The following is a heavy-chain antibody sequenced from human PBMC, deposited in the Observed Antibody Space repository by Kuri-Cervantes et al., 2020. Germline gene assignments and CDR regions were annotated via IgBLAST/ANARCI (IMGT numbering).Heavy chain of an antibody. V-gene: IGHV4-30-4*08. CDR3: ARDGSSGYHGYYYYGMDV. Sequence: SWVRQAPGKGLEWIGYIYYSGSTYYNPSLKSRVTISVDTSKNQFSLKLSSVTAADTAVYYCARDGSSGYHGYYYYGMDVWGQGTTVTVSS. CDR2: IYYSGST. J-gene: IGHJ6*02. D-gene: IGHD3-22*01.